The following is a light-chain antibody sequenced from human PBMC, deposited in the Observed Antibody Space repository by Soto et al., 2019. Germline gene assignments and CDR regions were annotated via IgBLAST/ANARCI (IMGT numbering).Light chain of an antibody. CDR1: QGVANY. CDR3: QQLNSYPLT. J-gene: IGKJ4*01. V-gene: IGKV1-9*01. CDR2: AAS. Sequence: DIQLTQSPSFLSASVGDRVTITCRASQGVANYFAWYQQKPGKAPNLLIYAASTLQGGVPSRFSGSGYGTEFTLTISRLQPEDFATYYCQQLNSYPLTFGGGTKVEIK.